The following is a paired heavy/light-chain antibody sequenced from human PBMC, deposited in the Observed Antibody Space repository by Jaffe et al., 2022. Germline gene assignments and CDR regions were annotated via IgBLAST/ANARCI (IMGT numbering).Heavy chain of an antibody. V-gene: IGHV4-39*01. CDR1: GGSINSSSYY. J-gene: IGHJ6*03. Sequence: QLQLQESGPGLVKPSETLSLTCTVSGGSINSSSYYWGWIRQPPGKGLEWIGNNYYSGSAYYNPSLKSRVTISVDTSKNQFSLKLSSVTAADTAVYYCARHAPRYYYGSEYYYYYMDVWGKGTTVTVSS. CDR2: NYYSGSA. CDR3: ARHAPRYYYGSEYYYYYMDV. D-gene: IGHD3-10*01.
Light chain of an antibody. J-gene: IGKJ2*01. Sequence: EIVLTQSPGTLSLSPGERATLSCRASQSVGNNYLAWYQQKPGQAPRLLIYGASSRATGIPDRFSGSGSGTDFTLTISRLEPEDFAVYYCQQYGSSPPMYTFGQGTKLEIK. CDR2: GAS. CDR3: QQYGSSPPMYT. V-gene: IGKV3-20*01. CDR1: QSVGNNY.